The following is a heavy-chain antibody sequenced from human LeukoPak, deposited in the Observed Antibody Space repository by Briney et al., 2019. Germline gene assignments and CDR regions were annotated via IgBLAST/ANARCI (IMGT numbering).Heavy chain of an antibody. CDR2: ISGSGGRT. Sequence: PGGSLRLSCTASGFTFSSYAMSWVRQAPGKGLGWVSGISGSGGRTYYADSVKGRFTISRDNSKKTLYLQMNSLRAEDTAVYYCSRGRHFFGRAAVSVGFDIWGQGTLVTVSS. CDR1: GFTFSSYA. D-gene: IGHD3-3*02. V-gene: IGHV3-23*01. J-gene: IGHJ3*02. CDR3: SRGRHFFGRAAVSVGFDI.